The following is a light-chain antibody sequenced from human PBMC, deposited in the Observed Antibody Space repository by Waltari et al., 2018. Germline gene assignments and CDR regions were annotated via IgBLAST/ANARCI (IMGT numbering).Light chain of an antibody. CDR1: QRVSSSY. J-gene: IGKJ1*01. CDR2: GAS. V-gene: IGKV3D-7*01. CDR3: QQDYILPPGT. Sequence: PGERVTLSCRASQRVSSSYLTWYQQKPGQAPRRLIFGASTRGTSIPARFSGRRPGTDFTLTISSLQPEDFAVDFCQQDYILPPGTFGQGTTVEIK.